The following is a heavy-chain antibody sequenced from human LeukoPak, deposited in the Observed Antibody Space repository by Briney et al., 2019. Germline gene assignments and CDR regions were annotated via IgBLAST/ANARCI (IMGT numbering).Heavy chain of an antibody. Sequence: PGGSLRLSCAASGFTFSSYSMNWVRQAPGKGLEWVSSISSSSSYIYYADSVKGRFTISRDNAKNSLYLQMNSLRAEDTAVYYCARALRQLLYFDYWGQGTPVTVSS. D-gene: IGHD2-2*01. CDR1: GFTFSSYS. J-gene: IGHJ4*02. V-gene: IGHV3-21*01. CDR2: ISSSSSYI. CDR3: ARALRQLLYFDY.